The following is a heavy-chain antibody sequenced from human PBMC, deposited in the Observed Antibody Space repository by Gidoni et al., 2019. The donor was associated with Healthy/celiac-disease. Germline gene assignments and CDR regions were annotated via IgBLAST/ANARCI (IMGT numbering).Heavy chain of an antibody. Sequence: QLQLQESGPGLVKPSETLSLTCTVSGGSISSSSYYWGWIRQPPGKGLEWIGSIYYSGSTYYNPSLKSRVTISVDTSKNQFSLKLSSVTAADTAVYYCAAKYRPSNYFQHWGQGTLVTVSS. CDR1: GGSISSSSYY. V-gene: IGHV4-39*01. D-gene: IGHD3-16*02. J-gene: IGHJ1*01. CDR2: IYYSGST. CDR3: AAKYRPSNYFQH.